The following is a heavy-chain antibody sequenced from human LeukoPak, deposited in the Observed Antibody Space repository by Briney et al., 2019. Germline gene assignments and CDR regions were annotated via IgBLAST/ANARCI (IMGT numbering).Heavy chain of an antibody. V-gene: IGHV3-23*01. Sequence: GGSLRLSCAASGFAFSSYAMSWVRQAPGKGLEWVSAISGSGGSTYYADSVKGRFTISRDNSKNTLYLQINSLRAEDAAVYYWAKDGGGSIAAAGADYWGQGTAVTVSS. CDR1: GFAFSSYA. D-gene: IGHD6-13*01. CDR3: AKDGGGSIAAAGADY. J-gene: IGHJ4*03. CDR2: ISGSGGST.